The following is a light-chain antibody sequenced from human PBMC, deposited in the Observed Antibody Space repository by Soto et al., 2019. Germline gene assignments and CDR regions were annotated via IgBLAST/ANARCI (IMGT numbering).Light chain of an antibody. V-gene: IGKV1-5*03. CDR2: KAS. Sequence: IQMTQSPSTLSASVGVTVTITCRASQTISVSLAWYQQKPGKAPNLLIYKASNLERGVPSRFSGSGSGTEFTLTISSLQPEDFATYYCQQYNSFPWTFGQGTKVDIK. CDR1: QTISVS. J-gene: IGKJ1*01. CDR3: QQYNSFPWT.